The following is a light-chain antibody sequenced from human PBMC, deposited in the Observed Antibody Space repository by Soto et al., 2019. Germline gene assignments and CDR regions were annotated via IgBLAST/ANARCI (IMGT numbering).Light chain of an antibody. CDR3: MQALQAPLT. Sequence: DIVMTQSPLSLPVTPGEPASISCRSSQSLLQSDGYNYLDWYLQKPGQSPQLLISLGSNRASGVPDRFSGSGSGTDFTLKISRVEAEDVGVFYCMQALQAPLTSGQGTRLEIK. CDR2: LGS. V-gene: IGKV2-28*01. J-gene: IGKJ5*01. CDR1: QSLLQSDGYNY.